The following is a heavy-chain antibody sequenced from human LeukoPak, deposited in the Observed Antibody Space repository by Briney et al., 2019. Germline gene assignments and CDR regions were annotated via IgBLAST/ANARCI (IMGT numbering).Heavy chain of an antibody. CDR3: ARMQLAYGDFDY. Sequence: GGSLRLSCAASGFTFSSYEMNWVRQAPGKGLEWVSYISSSGSTIYYADSVKGRFTISRDNAKNSLYLQMNSLRVEDTAVYYCARMQLAYGDFDYWGQGTLVTVSS. D-gene: IGHD4-17*01. CDR1: GFTFSSYE. CDR2: ISSSGSTI. V-gene: IGHV3-48*03. J-gene: IGHJ4*02.